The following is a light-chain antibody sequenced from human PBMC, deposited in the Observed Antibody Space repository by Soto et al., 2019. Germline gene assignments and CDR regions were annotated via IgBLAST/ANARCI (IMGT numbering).Light chain of an antibody. CDR3: QVWDSSSDHVV. CDR1: NIGSKS. CDR2: DDT. V-gene: IGLV3-21*02. J-gene: IGLJ2*01. Sequence: SYELTQPPSVSVAPGQTARITCGGNNIGSKSVHWYQQQPGQALVLLVYDDTDRHSGIPERFSGSNSGNTATLTISRVEAGDEADYYCQVWDSSSDHVVFGGGTKLTVL.